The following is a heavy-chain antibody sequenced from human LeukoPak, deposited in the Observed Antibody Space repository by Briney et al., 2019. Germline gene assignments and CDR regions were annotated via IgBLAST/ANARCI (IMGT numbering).Heavy chain of an antibody. J-gene: IGHJ3*02. CDR1: GGSISSYY. CDR3: AREWVVVAPSVYGAFDI. CDR2: IYYSGST. Sequence: SETLSLTCTVSGGSISSYYWSWIRQPPGKGLELIGYIYYSGSTNYNPSLKSRVTISVDTSKSQFSLTLSSVTAADTAVYYCAREWVVVAPSVYGAFDIWGQGTMVTVSS. D-gene: IGHD2-15*01. V-gene: IGHV4-59*12.